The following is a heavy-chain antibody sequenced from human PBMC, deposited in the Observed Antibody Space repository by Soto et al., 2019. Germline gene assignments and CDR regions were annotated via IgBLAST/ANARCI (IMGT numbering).Heavy chain of an antibody. CDR1: GGSMSSYY. Sequence: SETLSLTCTVSGGSMSSYYWSWIRQPPGKGLEWIGYIYYGGSTNYNPSLKSRVTISLDTSKNQFSLKLSSVTAADTAVYYCARDRYTTGWYYFDPWGQGTLVTVSS. V-gene: IGHV4-59*01. CDR3: ARDRYTTGWYYFDP. D-gene: IGHD6-19*01. J-gene: IGHJ5*02. CDR2: IYYGGST.